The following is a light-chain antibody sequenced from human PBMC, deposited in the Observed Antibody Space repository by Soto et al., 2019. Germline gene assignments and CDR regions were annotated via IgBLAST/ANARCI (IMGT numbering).Light chain of an antibody. CDR1: QGISSY. CDR3: QQYNTYST. Sequence: AIRMTQSPSSFSASTGDRVTITCRASQGISSYLAWYQQKPGKAPKLLIYAASTLKRGVPARFSGSGSGTEFTLTISSLQPDDFATYCCQQYNTYSTFSQGTRLEIK. V-gene: IGKV1-8*01. J-gene: IGKJ5*01. CDR2: AAS.